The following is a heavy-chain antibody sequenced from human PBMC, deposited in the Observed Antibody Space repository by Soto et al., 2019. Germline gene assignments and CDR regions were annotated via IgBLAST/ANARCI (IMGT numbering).Heavy chain of an antibody. D-gene: IGHD6-6*01. CDR2: IIPIFGTA. J-gene: IGHJ6*02. Sequence: RASVKVSCKASGGTFSSYAISWVRQAPGQGLEWMGGIIPIFGTANYAQKFQGRVTITADESTSTAYMELSSLRSEDTAVYYCARDVSSIAARPDYYYYGMDVWGQGTTVTVSS. CDR3: ARDVSSIAARPDYYYYGMDV. V-gene: IGHV1-69*13. CDR1: GGTFSSYA.